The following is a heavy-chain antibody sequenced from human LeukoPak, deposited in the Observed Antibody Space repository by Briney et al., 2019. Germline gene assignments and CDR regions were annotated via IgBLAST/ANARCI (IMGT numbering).Heavy chain of an antibody. D-gene: IGHD7-27*01. CDR1: GFTFSSYE. CDR2: ISSSGSTI. Sequence: GGSLRLSCAASGFTFSSYEMNWVRQAPGKGLEWVSYISSSGSTIYYADSVKGRITISRDNAKNSLYLQMNSLRTEDTAVYYCARDHRWGFDYWGRGTLVTVSS. V-gene: IGHV3-48*03. J-gene: IGHJ4*02. CDR3: ARDHRWGFDY.